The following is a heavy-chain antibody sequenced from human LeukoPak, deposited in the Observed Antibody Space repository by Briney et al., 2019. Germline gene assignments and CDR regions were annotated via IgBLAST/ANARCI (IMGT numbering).Heavy chain of an antibody. D-gene: IGHD3-10*01. CDR1: GFTFSTYW. CDR3: TRDYRGKDV. CDR2: IKHDGSDK. Sequence: GGSLRLSCAASGFTFSTYWMSWVRQAPEKGLEWVANIKHDGSDKFYADSMKGRFTISRDNARNSVYLQMDSLRAEDTAVYYCTRDYRGKDVWGRGTTVTVSS. V-gene: IGHV3-7*01. J-gene: IGHJ6*02.